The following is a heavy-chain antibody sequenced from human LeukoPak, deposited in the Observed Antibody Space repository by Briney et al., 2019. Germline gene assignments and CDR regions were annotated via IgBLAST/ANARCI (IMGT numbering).Heavy chain of an antibody. J-gene: IGHJ4*02. Sequence: GGSLRLSCAASGFTFSSYSMNWVRQAPGKGLEWVSSISSSSSYIYYADSVKGRFTISRDNAKNSLYLQMNSLRAEDTAVYYCARDGEYYDFWSGYLYYFDYWGQGTLVTVSS. CDR1: GFTFSSYS. V-gene: IGHV3-21*01. D-gene: IGHD3-3*01. CDR2: ISSSSSYI. CDR3: ARDGEYYDFWSGYLYYFDY.